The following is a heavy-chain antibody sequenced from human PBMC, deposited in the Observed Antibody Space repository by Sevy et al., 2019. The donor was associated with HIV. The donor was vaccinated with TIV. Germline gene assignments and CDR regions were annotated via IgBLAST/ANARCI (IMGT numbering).Heavy chain of an antibody. CDR3: ARDAPRKVTLDAFDI. V-gene: IGHV4-59*01. CDR1: GGSISSYY. CDR2: IYYSGST. Sequence: SETLSLTCTVSGGSISSYYWSWIRQPPGKGLEWIGYIYYSGSTNYNPSLKSRVTISVDTSKNQFSLKLSSVTAADTAVYYSARDAPRKVTLDAFDIWGQGTMVTVSS. J-gene: IGHJ3*02.